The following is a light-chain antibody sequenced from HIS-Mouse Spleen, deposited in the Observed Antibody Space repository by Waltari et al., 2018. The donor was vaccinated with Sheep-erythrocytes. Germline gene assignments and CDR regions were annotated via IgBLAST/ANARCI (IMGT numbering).Light chain of an antibody. V-gene: IGLV2-11*01. CDR1: SSDVGGYNY. Sequence: QSALTQPRSVSGSPGQSVTISCTGTSSDVGGYNYVSWYQQHPGKAPKLMIYDVSKRPSWVPDRFSRSKSGNTASLTSSGLQAEDEADYYCCSYAGSYNHVFATGTKVTVL. J-gene: IGLJ1*01. CDR2: DVS. CDR3: CSYAGSYNHV.